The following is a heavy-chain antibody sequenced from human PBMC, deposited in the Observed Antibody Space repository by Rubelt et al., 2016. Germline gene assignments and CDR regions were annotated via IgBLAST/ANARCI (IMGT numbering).Heavy chain of an antibody. J-gene: IGHJ6*02. Sequence: QVQLVQSGAEVKKPGASLKVSCKASGYAFGTYDISWVRQAPGQGLEWMGWMNPSSGDTGYVRKFQGRVTMTRDTSINTGDMELSSLRSEDTAVYYCARGLPLTVTTTFAMDVWGQGTTVTVSS. D-gene: IGHD4-17*01. CDR1: GYAFGTYD. V-gene: IGHV1-8*01. CDR3: ARGLPLTVTTTFAMDV. CDR2: MNPSSGDT.